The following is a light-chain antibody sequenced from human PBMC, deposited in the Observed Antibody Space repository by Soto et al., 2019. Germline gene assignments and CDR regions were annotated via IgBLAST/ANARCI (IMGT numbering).Light chain of an antibody. V-gene: IGKV3-15*01. CDR1: QSVASN. Sequence: EIVMTQSPASLAVSAGESVTGSCRASQSVASNLAWYQQKPGQAPRLLIYGTSTRATGVPARFSGSGSGTDFTLTISSLQAADFAVYHCQHYNTWPITFGQGTRLEIK. CDR3: QHYNTWPIT. CDR2: GTS. J-gene: IGKJ5*01.